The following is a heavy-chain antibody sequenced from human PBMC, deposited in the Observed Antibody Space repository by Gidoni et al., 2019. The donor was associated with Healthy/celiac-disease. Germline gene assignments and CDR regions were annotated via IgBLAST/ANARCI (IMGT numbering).Heavy chain of an antibody. CDR2: ISYDGSNK. D-gene: IGHD3-10*01. J-gene: IGHJ4*02. CDR1: GFTFSRYG. Sequence: QVQLVESGGGVVQPGRSLRLSCAASGFTFSRYGMHWVRQAPGKGLEWVAVISYDGSNKDYADSVKGRFTISRDNSKNTLYLQMNSLRAEDTAVYYCAKDPDGSGSDPDYWGQGTLVTVSS. V-gene: IGHV3-30*18. CDR3: AKDPDGSGSDPDY.